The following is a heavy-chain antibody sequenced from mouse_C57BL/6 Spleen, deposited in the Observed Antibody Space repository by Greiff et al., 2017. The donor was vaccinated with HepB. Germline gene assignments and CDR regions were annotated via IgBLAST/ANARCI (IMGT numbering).Heavy chain of an antibody. CDR3: ARESPTHYGGFAY. D-gene: IGHD1-2*01. Sequence: VKLMESGPGLVQPSQSLSITCTVSGFSLTSYGVPWVRQSPGKGLEWLGVIWSGGSTDYNAAFISRLSISKDNSKSQVFFKMNSLQADDTSIYYCARESPTHYGGFAYWGQGTLVTVSA. J-gene: IGHJ3*01. V-gene: IGHV2-2*01. CDR1: GFSLTSYG. CDR2: IWSGGST.